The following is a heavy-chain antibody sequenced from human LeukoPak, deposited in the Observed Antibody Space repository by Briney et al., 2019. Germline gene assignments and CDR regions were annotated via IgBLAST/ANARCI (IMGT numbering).Heavy chain of an antibody. V-gene: IGHV1-69*13. J-gene: IGHJ6*04. CDR1: GGTFSSYA. CDR3: ARDSGAAHGMDV. Sequence: SVKVSCKASGGTFSSYAISRVRQAPGQGLEWMGGVIPIFGTANYAQKFQGGVTITADESTSTAYMELSSLRSEDTAVYYCARDSGAAHGMDVWGKGTTVTVSS. D-gene: IGHD3-10*01. CDR2: VIPIFGTA.